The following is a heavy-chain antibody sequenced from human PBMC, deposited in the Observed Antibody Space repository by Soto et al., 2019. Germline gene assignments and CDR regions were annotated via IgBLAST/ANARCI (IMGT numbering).Heavy chain of an antibody. D-gene: IGHD6-6*01. V-gene: IGHV5-51*01. J-gene: IGHJ6*02. CDR1: GYSFTSYW. CDR2: IYPGDSDT. Sequence: GESLKISCKGSGYSFTSYWIGWVRQMPGKGLEWMGIIYPGDSDTRYSPSFQGQVTISADKSISTAYLQWSSLKASDTAMYYCARRLDFGIAARREYGMDVWGQGTTVTVSS. CDR3: ARRLDFGIAARREYGMDV.